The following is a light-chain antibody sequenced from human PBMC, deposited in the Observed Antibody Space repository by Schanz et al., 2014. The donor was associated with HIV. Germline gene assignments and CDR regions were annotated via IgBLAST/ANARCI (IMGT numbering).Light chain of an antibody. V-gene: IGKV3-20*01. CDR2: SAS. Sequence: EIVLTQSPGSLSLSPGGRATLSCGASQRLSSSYLAWYQQKRGQVPRLLIYSASRRANGIPDRFSGGVSGTDFTLTISRVEPEDYAVYYCQQYGRTLTFGGGTKVEIK. J-gene: IGKJ4*01. CDR1: QRLSSSY. CDR3: QQYGRTLT.